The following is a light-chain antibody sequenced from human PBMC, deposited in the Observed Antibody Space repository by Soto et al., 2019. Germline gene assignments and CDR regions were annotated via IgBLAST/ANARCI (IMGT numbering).Light chain of an antibody. CDR1: QDISSY. Sequence: DIQLTQSPSFLSASVGDRVTITCRARQDISSYLAWYQQRPGKVPRFLTHSASTLQSGVPSRFSAPGSGTTFTLTISCLQPEDIATYYCQQLTRFPWTFG. J-gene: IGKJ1*01. V-gene: IGKV1-9*01. CDR3: QQLTRFPWT. CDR2: SAS.